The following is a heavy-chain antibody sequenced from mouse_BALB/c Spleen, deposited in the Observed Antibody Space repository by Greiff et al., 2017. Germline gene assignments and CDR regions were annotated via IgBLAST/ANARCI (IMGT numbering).Heavy chain of an antibody. J-gene: IGHJ2*01. CDR1: GYSITSGYY. CDR2: ISYDGSN. D-gene: IGHD1-1*01. CDR3: ASIYYYGSSYNFDY. Sequence: EVQVVESGPGLVKPSQSLSLTCSVTGYSITSGYYWNWIRQFPGNKLEWMGYISYDGSNNYNPSLKNRISITRDTSKNQFFLKLNSVTTEATATYYCASIYYYGSSYNFDYWGQGTTLTVSS. V-gene: IGHV3-6*02.